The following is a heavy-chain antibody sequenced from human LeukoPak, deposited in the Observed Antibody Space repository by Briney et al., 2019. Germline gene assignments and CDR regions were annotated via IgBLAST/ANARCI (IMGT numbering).Heavy chain of an antibody. D-gene: IGHD3-10*01. J-gene: IGHJ6*04. CDR3: AKTMVRTAILLSLPSYYYGLDV. Sequence: GRSLRLSCAASGFSLSAYDMHWVRQAPGKGLEWVAVVSYDGGNRYHADSVKGRFTISRDNSKNTLYLQVNNLTTEDTAVYFCAKTMVRTAILLSLPSYYYGLDVWGTATTVTVSS. V-gene: IGHV3-30*18. CDR1: GFSLSAYD. CDR2: VSYDGGNR.